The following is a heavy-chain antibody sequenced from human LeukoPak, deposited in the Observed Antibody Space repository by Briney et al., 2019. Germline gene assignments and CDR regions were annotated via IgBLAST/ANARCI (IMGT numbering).Heavy chain of an antibody. J-gene: IGHJ6*02. CDR2: INHSGST. D-gene: IGHD6-6*01. CDR1: GGSFSGYY. CDR3: ARGEKLARGFYYYGMDV. V-gene: IGHV4-34*01. Sequence: SETLSLTCAVYGGSFSGYYWSWTRQPPGKGLEWIGEINHSGSTNYNPSLKSRVTISVDTSKNQFSLKLSSVTAADTAVYYCARGEKLARGFYYYGMDVWGQGTTVTVSS.